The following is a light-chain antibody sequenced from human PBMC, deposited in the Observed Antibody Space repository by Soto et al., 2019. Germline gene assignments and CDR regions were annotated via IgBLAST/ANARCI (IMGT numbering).Light chain of an antibody. CDR1: SSNIGRNT. CDR3: TTWDDSVNGVV. CDR2: SNN. Sequence: QPVLTQPPSASGTPGQRVTISCSGSSSNIGRNTVNWYQQLPGTAPKLLIYSNNQRPSGVPDRFSGSKSGTSASLAISGLQSGDEADYYCTTWDDSVNGVVFGGGTQLTVL. V-gene: IGLV1-44*01. J-gene: IGLJ2*01.